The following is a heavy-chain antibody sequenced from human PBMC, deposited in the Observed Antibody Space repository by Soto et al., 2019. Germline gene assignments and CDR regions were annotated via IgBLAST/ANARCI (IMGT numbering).Heavy chain of an antibody. CDR2: ISGSGGST. Sequence: GGSLRLSCAASGFTFSSYAMSWVRQAPGKGLEWVSAISGSGGSTYYADSVKGRFTISRDNSKNTLYLQMNSLRAEDTAVYYCAKDRKRQHYYYDSSWLDYWGQGTLVTVSS. J-gene: IGHJ4*02. CDR3: AKDRKRQHYYYDSSWLDY. CDR1: GFTFSSYA. V-gene: IGHV3-23*01. D-gene: IGHD3-22*01.